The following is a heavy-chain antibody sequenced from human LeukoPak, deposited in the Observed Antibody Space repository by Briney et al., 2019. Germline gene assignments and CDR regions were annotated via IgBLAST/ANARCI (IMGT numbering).Heavy chain of an antibody. D-gene: IGHD3-16*01. CDR3: AKDRAHTFSFDC. CDR2: IYSGGST. V-gene: IGHV3-66*01. J-gene: IGHJ4*02. Sequence: PGGSLRLSCAASGFTVSSNCMSWVRQAPGKGLEWVSVIYSGGSTYYADSVKGRFTISRDNSKDTLYLQMNSLSAEDTAVYYCAKDRAHTFSFDCWGQGTLVTVSS. CDR1: GFTVSSNC.